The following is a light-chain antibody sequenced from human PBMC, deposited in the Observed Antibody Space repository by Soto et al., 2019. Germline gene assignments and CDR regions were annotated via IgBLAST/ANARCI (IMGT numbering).Light chain of an antibody. CDR3: AAWDDSLNGVL. CDR2: SNY. CDR1: SSNIGSNT. Sequence: QSVLTQPPSASGTPGQRVTISCSGSSSNIGSNTVNWYQQLPGTAPKLLIYSNYQRPSGVPDRFSGSKSGTSASLAISGLQSEDEADYYCAAWDDSLNGVLFGVGTTLTVL. V-gene: IGLV1-44*01. J-gene: IGLJ2*01.